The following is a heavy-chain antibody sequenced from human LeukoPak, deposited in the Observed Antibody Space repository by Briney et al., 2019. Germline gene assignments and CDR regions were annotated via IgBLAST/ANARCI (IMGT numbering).Heavy chain of an antibody. J-gene: IGHJ2*01. D-gene: IGHD2-21*02. V-gene: IGHV4-30-4*01. CDR3: ASAYCGGDCTPYWYFDL. Sequence: SETLSLTCTVSGGSISSGDYYWSWIRQPPGKGLEWIGYIYYIGNTFYNPSLKSRVTISVDTSKNQFSLKLSSVTAADTAVYYCASAYCGGDCTPYWYFDLWGRGPLVTVSS. CDR2: IYYIGNT. CDR1: GGSISSGDYY.